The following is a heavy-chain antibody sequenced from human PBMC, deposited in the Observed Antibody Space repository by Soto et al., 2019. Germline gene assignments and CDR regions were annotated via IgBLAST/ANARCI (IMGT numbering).Heavy chain of an antibody. CDR1: GGSISSGDYY. V-gene: IGHV4-30-4*01. Sequence: QVQLQESGPGLVKPSQTLSLTCTVSGGSISSGDYYWSWIRQPPGKGLEWIGNIYYSGSTYYNPSLKSRVTISVDTSKKQFPLKLRSVTAADSAGYYCASRKSSPYFDYWGQGTLVTVSS. D-gene: IGHD3-10*01. CDR3: ASRKSSPYFDY. CDR2: IYYSGST. J-gene: IGHJ4*02.